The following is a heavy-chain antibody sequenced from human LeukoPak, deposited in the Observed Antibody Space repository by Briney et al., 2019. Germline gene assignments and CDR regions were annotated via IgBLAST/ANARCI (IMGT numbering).Heavy chain of an antibody. D-gene: IGHD6-13*01. CDR3: ARRVAAGGTCMGY. CDR2: MNPNSGNT. Sequence: GASVKVSCKASGYSFTSYDINWVRQATGQGLEWMGWMNPNSGNTGSAQKFQGRVTMTRNTSISTAYMELSNLRSEDTAVYYCARRVAAGGTCMGYWGQGTLVTVPS. V-gene: IGHV1-8*01. CDR1: GYSFTSYD. J-gene: IGHJ4*02.